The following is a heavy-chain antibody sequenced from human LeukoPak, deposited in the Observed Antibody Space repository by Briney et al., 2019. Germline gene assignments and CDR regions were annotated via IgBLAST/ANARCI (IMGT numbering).Heavy chain of an antibody. Sequence: ASVKVSCKASGYTFSSYYMHWVRQAPGQGLEWVGLINPTGDSTNYAQNFRGRVTMTRDTSTSKVYMDLSSLRSEDTAVYYCAREASGGYFDYWGQGTVVTVSS. J-gene: IGHJ4*02. CDR1: GYTFSSYY. D-gene: IGHD4-23*01. CDR3: AREASGGYFDY. CDR2: INPTGDST. V-gene: IGHV1-46*01.